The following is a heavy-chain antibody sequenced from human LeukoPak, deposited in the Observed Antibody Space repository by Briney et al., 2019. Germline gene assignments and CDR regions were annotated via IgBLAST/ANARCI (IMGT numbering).Heavy chain of an antibody. CDR3: ARDQWACSGGSCYSGYFDY. CDR2: ISSSGSTI. J-gene: IGHJ4*02. Sequence: PGGSLRLSCAASGFAFSDYYMSWIRQAPGKGLEWVSYISSSGSTIYYADSVKGRFTISRDNAKNSLYLQMSSLRAEDTAVYYCARDQWACSGGSCYSGYFDYWGQGTLVTVSS. CDR1: GFAFSDYY. V-gene: IGHV3-11*01. D-gene: IGHD2-15*01.